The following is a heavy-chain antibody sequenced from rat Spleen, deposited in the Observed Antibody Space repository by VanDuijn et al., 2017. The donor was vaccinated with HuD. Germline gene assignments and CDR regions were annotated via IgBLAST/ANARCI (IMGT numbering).Heavy chain of an antibody. J-gene: IGHJ2*01. CDR3: ARHNVTTGDYFDY. CDR2: ISPSCGST. V-gene: IGHV5-19*01. Sequence: EVQLVESGGGLVQPGRSLKLSSTASGFTFSNYGIHWIRQAPTKGLEWVAFISPSCGSTYYLDSVKGRFTMSRDNAKSTLYLQMDSLRSEYTATYYCARHNVTTGDYFDYWGQGVMVTVSS. CDR1: GFTFSNYG. D-gene: IGHD1-10*01.